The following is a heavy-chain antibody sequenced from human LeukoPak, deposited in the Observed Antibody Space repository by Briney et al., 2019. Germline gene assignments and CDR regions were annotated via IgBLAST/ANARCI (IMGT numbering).Heavy chain of an antibody. CDR2: ISSSGSTI. Sequence: GGSLRLSCAASGGTFSSYEMNWVRQAPGKGLEWVSYISSSGSTIYYADSVKGRFTISRDNAKNSLYLQMNSLRAEDTAVYYCARETSGSLDYWGQGTLVTVSS. D-gene: IGHD1-26*01. CDR1: GGTFSSYE. V-gene: IGHV3-48*03. CDR3: ARETSGSLDY. J-gene: IGHJ4*02.